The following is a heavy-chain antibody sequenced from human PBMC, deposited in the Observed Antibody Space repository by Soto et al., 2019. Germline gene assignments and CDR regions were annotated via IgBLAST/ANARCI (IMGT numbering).Heavy chain of an antibody. CDR1: GFTFSSYG. CDR3: ARVGAVAGTLDY. D-gene: IGHD6-19*01. CDR2: IWYDGSNK. J-gene: IGHJ4*02. Sequence: GGSLRLSCAASGFTFSSYGMHWVRQAPGKGLEWVEVIWYDGSNKYYADSVKGRFTISRDNSKNTLYLQMNSLRAEDTAVYYCARVGAVAGTLDYWGQGTLVTVSS. V-gene: IGHV3-33*01.